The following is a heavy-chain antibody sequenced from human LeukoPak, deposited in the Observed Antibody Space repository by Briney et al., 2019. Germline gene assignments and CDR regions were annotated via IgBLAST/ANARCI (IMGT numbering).Heavy chain of an antibody. CDR1: GFTFSSYA. Sequence: TGGSLRLSCAASGFTFSSYAISWVRQAPGQGLEWMGRIIPILGIANYAQKFQGRVTITADKSTSTAYMELSSLRSEDTAVYYCAREMITFGGVIVSEGDPIDYWGQGTLVTVSS. CDR3: AREMITFGGVIVSEGDPIDY. V-gene: IGHV1-69*04. CDR2: IIPILGIA. D-gene: IGHD3-16*02. J-gene: IGHJ4*02.